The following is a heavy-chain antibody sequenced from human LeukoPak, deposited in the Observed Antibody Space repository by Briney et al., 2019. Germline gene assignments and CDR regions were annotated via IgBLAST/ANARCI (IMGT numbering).Heavy chain of an antibody. CDR2: IVVGSGNT. D-gene: IGHD1-26*01. J-gene: IGHJ6*02. Sequence: SVKVSCKASGFTFTSSAMQWVRQARGQRLEWIGWIVVGSGNTNYAQKFQERVTITRDMSTSTAYMELSSLRSEDTAVYYCAAESGSYPLGNYNYGMDVWGQGTTVTVSS. CDR3: AAESGSYPLGNYNYGMDV. CDR1: GFTFTSSA. V-gene: IGHV1-58*02.